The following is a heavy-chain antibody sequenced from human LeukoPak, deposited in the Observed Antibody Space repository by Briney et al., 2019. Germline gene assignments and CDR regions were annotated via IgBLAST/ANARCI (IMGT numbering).Heavy chain of an antibody. D-gene: IGHD6-13*01. V-gene: IGHV3-23*01. J-gene: IGHJ4*02. CDR3: AKEFSSSWSVT. CDR1: GSTFNHYG. Sequence: GGSLRLSCAASGSTFNHYGMNWVRQSPGRGLEWVSGISASGSTTYYADSVKGRFTLSRDNSRSTLYLQMDSLRAEDTALYYCAKEFSSSWSVTWGQGTLVTVSS. CDR2: ISASGSTT.